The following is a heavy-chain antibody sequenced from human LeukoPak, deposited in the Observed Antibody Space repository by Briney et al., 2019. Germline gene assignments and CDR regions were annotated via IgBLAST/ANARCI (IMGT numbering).Heavy chain of an antibody. CDR1: GGSISSSSYY. V-gene: IGHV4-39*07. J-gene: IGHJ5*02. CDR3: AKVLRFFPFDP. Sequence: SETLSLTCTVSGGSISSSSYYWGWIRQPPGKGLGWIGSIYYSGSTYYNPSLKSRVTISVDTSKNQFSLKLSSVTAADTAVYYCAKVLRFFPFDPWGQGTLVTVSS. D-gene: IGHD3-3*01. CDR2: IYYSGST.